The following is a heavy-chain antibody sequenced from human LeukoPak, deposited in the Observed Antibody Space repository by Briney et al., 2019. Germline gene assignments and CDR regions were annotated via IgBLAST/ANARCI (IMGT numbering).Heavy chain of an antibody. J-gene: IGHJ3*02. Sequence: PGGSLRLSCAASGFTFGTYDMYWIRQAPGKGLECVSSISRGGAYTYYADSVKGRFTISRDDSKNTLYLQMNSLRAEDTAVYYCAKDRRRITIFGVAPLDAFDIWGQGTMVTVSS. CDR1: GFTFGTYD. D-gene: IGHD3-3*01. CDR2: ISRGGAYT. V-gene: IGHV3-23*01. CDR3: AKDRRRITIFGVAPLDAFDI.